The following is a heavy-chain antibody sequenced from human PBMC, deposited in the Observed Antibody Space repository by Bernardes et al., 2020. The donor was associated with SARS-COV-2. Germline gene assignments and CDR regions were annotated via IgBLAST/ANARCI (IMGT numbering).Heavy chain of an antibody. V-gene: IGHV4-39*01. CDR2: IYYSGST. J-gene: IGHJ4*02. CDR3: ARLGGYTEEGGY. CDR1: GGSISSNSYY. D-gene: IGHD5-18*01. Sequence: SETLSLTCTVSGGSISSNSYYWGWIRQPPGKGLEWIGSIYYSGSTYYNPSLKSRVTISLDTSKNQFSLNLSSVTAADTAMYYCARLGGYTEEGGYWGQGTLATVSS.